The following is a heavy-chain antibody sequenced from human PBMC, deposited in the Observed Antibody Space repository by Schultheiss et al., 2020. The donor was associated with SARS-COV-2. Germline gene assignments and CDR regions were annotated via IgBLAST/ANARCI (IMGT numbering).Heavy chain of an antibody. CDR2: ISAYNGNT. J-gene: IGHJ3*02. Sequence: ASVKVSCKASGYTFTSYGICWVRQAPGQGLEWMGWISAYNGNTNYAQKLQGRVTMTTDTSTSTAYMELSSLRSEDTAVYYCATTGLYDYVWGSYRPNDAFNIWGQGTMVTVSS. D-gene: IGHD3-16*02. V-gene: IGHV1-18*01. CDR1: GYTFTSYG. CDR3: ATTGLYDYVWGSYRPNDAFNI.